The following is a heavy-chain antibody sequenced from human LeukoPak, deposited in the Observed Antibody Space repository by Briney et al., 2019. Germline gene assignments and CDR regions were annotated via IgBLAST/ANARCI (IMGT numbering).Heavy chain of an antibody. CDR1: GFAFGQYV. CDR2: ISVRAGTI. J-gene: IGHJ6*02. V-gene: IGHV3-48*03. Sequence: PGGSLRLSCAASGFAFGQYVMNWVRQAPGKGLEWIAYISVRAGTIYYGDSAEGRFTISRDDAKNSLYLQMNGLRVEDTAIYYCAKDFPHYYEVPHGMDVWGQGTTVTV. CDR3: AKDFPHYYEVPHGMDV. D-gene: IGHD3-22*01.